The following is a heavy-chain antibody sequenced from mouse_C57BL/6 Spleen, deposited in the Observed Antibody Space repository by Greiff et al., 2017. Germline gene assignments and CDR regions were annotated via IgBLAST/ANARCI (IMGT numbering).Heavy chain of an antibody. D-gene: IGHD2-1*01. CDR3: ARGDYGNYGAY. CDR2: IYPRSGNT. Sequence: VKLQESGAELARPGASVKLSCKASGYTFTSSGISWVKQRTGQGLEWIGEIYPRSGNTYYNEKFKGKATLTADKSSSTAYMELRRLTSEDSAVYFCARGDYGNYGAYGGQGTLVTVSA. V-gene: IGHV1-81*01. J-gene: IGHJ3*01. CDR1: GYTFTSSG.